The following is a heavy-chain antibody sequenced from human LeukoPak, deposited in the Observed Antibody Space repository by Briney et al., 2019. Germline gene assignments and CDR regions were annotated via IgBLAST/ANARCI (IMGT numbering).Heavy chain of an antibody. J-gene: IGHJ4*02. V-gene: IGHV3-33*01. Sequence: GRSLRLSYAASGFTFSSYGMHWVRQAPGKGLEWVAVIWYDGSNKYYADSVKGRFTISRDNSKNTLYLQMNSLRAEDTAVYYCARDSSDYYDSSGALDYWGQGTLVTVSS. CDR2: IWYDGSNK. D-gene: IGHD3-22*01. CDR3: ARDSSDYYDSSGALDY. CDR1: GFTFSSYG.